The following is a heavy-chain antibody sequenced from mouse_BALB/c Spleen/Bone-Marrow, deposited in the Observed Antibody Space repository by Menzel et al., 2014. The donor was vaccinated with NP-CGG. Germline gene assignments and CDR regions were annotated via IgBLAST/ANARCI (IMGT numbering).Heavy chain of an antibody. J-gene: IGHJ4*01. CDR3: ARKGAMITHYYAMDY. V-gene: IGHV5-17*02. CDR2: ISNGSSTI. Sequence: EVNLVESGGGLVQPGGSRKLSCAASGFTFSSFGMHWVRQAPEKGLEWVAYISNGSSTIYYADTVKGRFTISRGNPKNTLFLQMTSLRSEDTAMYYCARKGAMITHYYAMDYWGQGTSVTVSS. CDR1: GFTFSSFG. D-gene: IGHD2-4*01.